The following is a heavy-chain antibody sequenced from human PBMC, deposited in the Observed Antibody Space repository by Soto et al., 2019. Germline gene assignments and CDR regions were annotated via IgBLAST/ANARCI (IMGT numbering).Heavy chain of an antibody. CDR2: ITSGGTTM. CDR1: GFTFSSSK. Sequence: GSLILSCAASGFTFSSSKMHWVRQAPGKGLEWVSSITSGGTTMYYADSVKGRFTISRDDALNSLYLQMNSLRVEDTAVYYCLSGWPVIWGQGTLVTVSS. J-gene: IGHJ4*02. V-gene: IGHV3-48*01. CDR3: LSGWPVI.